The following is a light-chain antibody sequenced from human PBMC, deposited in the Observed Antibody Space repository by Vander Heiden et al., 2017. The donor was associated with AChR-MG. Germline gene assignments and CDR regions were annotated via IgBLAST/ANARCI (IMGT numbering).Light chain of an antibody. J-gene: IGKJ2*01. CDR3: MQSLQTRT. CDR2: RGS. Sequence: DIVMTQSPLSLPVTLGESASISCMSSQSLLHGNGYNYLAWYLQRPGHSPQLLIYRGSNRASGVPDRFSGSGSGTYFTLRISGVEAEDVGVYYCMQSLQTRTFGQGTKLEIK. CDR1: QSLLHGNGYNY. V-gene: IGKV2-28*01.